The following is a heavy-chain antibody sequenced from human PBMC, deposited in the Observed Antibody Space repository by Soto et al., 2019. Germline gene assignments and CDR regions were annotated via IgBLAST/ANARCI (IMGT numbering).Heavy chain of an antibody. J-gene: IGHJ4*02. V-gene: IGHV3-30*18. CDR3: AKDMAYYYDSSGPRPGAGIDF. D-gene: IGHD3-22*01. CDR1: GFSFSIHA. Sequence: GGSLRLSCAASGFSFSIHAMHWSRQAPGKGLEWVALMSYDRVTKPYTDSVRCRFTISRDHSTNTLYLQMSNLRPEDTAIYYCAKDMAYYYDSSGPRPGAGIDFWGQEALVTVSS. CDR2: MSYDRVTK.